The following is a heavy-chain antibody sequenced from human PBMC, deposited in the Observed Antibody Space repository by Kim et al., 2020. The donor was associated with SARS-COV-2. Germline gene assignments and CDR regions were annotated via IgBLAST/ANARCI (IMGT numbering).Heavy chain of an antibody. CDR3: ARRGSMVRGGFDY. D-gene: IGHD3-10*01. Sequence: NPSLTSRVTISVDTSKNQFSLRLSSVTAADTTIYYCARRGSMVRGGFDYWGQGTLVTVSS. V-gene: IGHV4-39*01. J-gene: IGHJ4*02.